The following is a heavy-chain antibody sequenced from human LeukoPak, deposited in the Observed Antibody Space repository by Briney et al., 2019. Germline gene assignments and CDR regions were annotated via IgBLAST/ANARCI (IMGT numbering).Heavy chain of an antibody. CDR1: GYTFTSYA. Sequence: ASVKVSCKASGYTFTSYAMHWVRQAPGQRLEWMGWINAGNGNTKYSQKFQGRVTMTRDTSISTAYMELSRLRSDDTAVYYCARVTHALRNSGSYYDAFDIWGQGTMVTVSS. CDR2: INAGNGNT. J-gene: IGHJ3*02. CDR3: ARVTHALRNSGSYYDAFDI. D-gene: IGHD1-26*01. V-gene: IGHV1-3*01.